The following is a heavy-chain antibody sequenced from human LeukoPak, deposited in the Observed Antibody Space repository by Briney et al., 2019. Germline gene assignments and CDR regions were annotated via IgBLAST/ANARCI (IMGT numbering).Heavy chain of an antibody. CDR2: INHSGST. CDR3: ARGGYAGSGYPN. V-gene: IGHV4-34*01. D-gene: IGHD3-22*01. J-gene: IGHJ4*02. Sequence: TSETLSLTCAVYGESFSGYYWSWLRQPPGKGLEWLGEINHSGSTNYNPSLKSRVTISVDTSKNQFSLKLSSVTAADTAVYYCARGGYAGSGYPNWGQGTLVTVSS. CDR1: GESFSGYY.